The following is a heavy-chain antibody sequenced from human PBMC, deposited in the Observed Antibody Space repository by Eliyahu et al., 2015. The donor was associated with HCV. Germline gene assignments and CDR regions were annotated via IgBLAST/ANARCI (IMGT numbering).Heavy chain of an antibody. J-gene: IGHJ5*02. CDR2: TYYRSKWYN. Sequence: QVQLQQSGPGLVKPSQTLSLXCAISGDSVXXNXAAWNWIRQSPSRGLXWLGRTYYRSKWYNDYAVSVKSRITINPDTSKNQFSLQLNSVTPEDTAVYYCAQQPVQLERRDAFWFDPWGQGTLVTVSS. CDR3: AQQPVQLERRDAFWFDP. CDR1: GDSVXXNXAA. V-gene: IGHV6-1*01. D-gene: IGHD1-1*01.